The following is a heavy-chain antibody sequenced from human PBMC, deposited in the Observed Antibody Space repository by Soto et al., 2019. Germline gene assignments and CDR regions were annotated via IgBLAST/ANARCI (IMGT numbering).Heavy chain of an antibody. CDR2: IKSKTDGGTT. J-gene: IGHJ4*02. CDR1: GFTFSNAW. D-gene: IGHD2-8*01. CDR3: TTDTIVLMGYASAVAGTPGGY. V-gene: IGHV3-15*01. Sequence: GGSLRLSCAASGFTFSNAWMSWVRQAPGKGLEWVGRIKSKTDGGTTDYAAPVKGRFTISRDDSKNTLYLQMNSLKTEDTAVYYCTTDTIVLMGYASAVAGTPGGYWRQGTLVPVAS.